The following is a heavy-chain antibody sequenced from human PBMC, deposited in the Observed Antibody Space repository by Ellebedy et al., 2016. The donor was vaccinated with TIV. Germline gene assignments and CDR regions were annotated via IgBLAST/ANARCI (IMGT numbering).Heavy chain of an antibody. Sequence: GGSLRLSCAASGFSFRSYWMTWVRQAPGKGLEWVANINQDGGEQHYVDSVRGRFTISRDNAKNSLYLHMNSLRADDTGVYYCATDGSYGDYLSPTHAFEIWGQGTMLIVSS. J-gene: IGHJ3*02. CDR1: GFSFRSYW. CDR3: ATDGSYGDYLSPTHAFEI. V-gene: IGHV3-7*01. CDR2: INQDGGEQ. D-gene: IGHD1-26*01.